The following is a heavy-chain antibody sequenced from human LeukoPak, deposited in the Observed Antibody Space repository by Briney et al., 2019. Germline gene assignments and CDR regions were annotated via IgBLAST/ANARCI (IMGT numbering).Heavy chain of an antibody. CDR2: ISGSGGGT. V-gene: IGHV3-23*01. CDR3: ARVGDYDILTGYYKGGAFDI. J-gene: IGHJ3*02. D-gene: IGHD3-9*01. Sequence: PGGSLRLSCAASGFTFTTYAMSWVRQAPGKGLEWVSLISGSGGGTYYADSVKGRFTISRDNSKNSLYLQMNSLRAEDTAVYYCARVGDYDILTGYYKGGAFDIWGQGTMVTVSS. CDR1: GFTFTTYA.